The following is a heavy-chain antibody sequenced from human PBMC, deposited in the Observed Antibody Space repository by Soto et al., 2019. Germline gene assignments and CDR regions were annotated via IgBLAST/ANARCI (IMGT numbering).Heavy chain of an antibody. CDR3: ARVWAGSIAVAVPFDY. J-gene: IGHJ4*02. V-gene: IGHV1-69*02. CDR2: IIPILGIA. D-gene: IGHD6-19*01. CDR1: GGTFSSYT. Sequence: QVQLVQSGAEVKKPGSSVKVSCKASGGTFSSYTISWVRQAPGQGLEWMGRIIPILGIANYAQKLQGRVTITADKSTSTAYMELSSLRSEDTAVYYCARVWAGSIAVAVPFDYWGQGTLVTVSS.